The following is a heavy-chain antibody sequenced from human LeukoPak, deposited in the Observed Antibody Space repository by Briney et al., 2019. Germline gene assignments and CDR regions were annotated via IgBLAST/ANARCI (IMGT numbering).Heavy chain of an antibody. CDR2: IYYSGNT. CDR3: ARQLSSSSSPFDY. V-gene: IGHV4-59*08. CDR1: GGSMNNYY. J-gene: IGHJ4*02. Sequence: PSETLSLTCTVSGGSMNNYYWSWIRQPPGKRLEWIGYIYYSGNTNYNPSLKSRVTISVDTSKNQFSLKLSSVTAADTAVYYCARQLSSSSSPFDYWGQGTLVTVSS. D-gene: IGHD6-6*01.